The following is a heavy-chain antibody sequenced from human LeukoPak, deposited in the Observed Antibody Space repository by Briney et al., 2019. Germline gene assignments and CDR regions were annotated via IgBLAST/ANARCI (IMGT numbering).Heavy chain of an antibody. J-gene: IGHJ4*02. Sequence: PGGSLRLSCAASGFTFSSYGMHWVRQAPGKGLEWVAFIRSDGTNKSYADSVKGRFTISRDNAKNSLYLQMNSLRAEDTAVYYCARDSWGIAAAGTGDFDYWGQGTLVTVSS. D-gene: IGHD6-13*01. V-gene: IGHV3-30*02. CDR3: ARDSWGIAAAGTGDFDY. CDR2: IRSDGTNK. CDR1: GFTFSSYG.